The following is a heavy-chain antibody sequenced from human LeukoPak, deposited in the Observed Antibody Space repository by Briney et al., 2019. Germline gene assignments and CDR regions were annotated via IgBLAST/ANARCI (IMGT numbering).Heavy chain of an antibody. Sequence: GGSLRLSCAASGFTFSSYGMHWVRQAPGKGLEWVAFIRYDGSNKYYVDSVKGRFTISRDNSKNTLYLQMNSLRAEDTAVYYCAKGSLAVAGTASLDYWGQGTLVTVSS. CDR1: GFTFSSYG. V-gene: IGHV3-30*02. J-gene: IGHJ4*02. D-gene: IGHD6-13*01. CDR3: AKGSLAVAGTASLDY. CDR2: IRYDGSNK.